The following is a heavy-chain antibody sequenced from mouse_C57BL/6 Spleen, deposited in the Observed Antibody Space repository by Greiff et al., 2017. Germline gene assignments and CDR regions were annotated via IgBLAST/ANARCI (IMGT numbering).Heavy chain of an antibody. Sequence: EVQLVESGGGLVKPGGSLKLSCAASGFTFSSYTMPWVRQTPEKRLEWVATISGGGGNTYYPDSVKGRFTISRDNATNTPYLQLSSLRSEDTALYYCARHVPAYCGSCYGYFDVWGTGTTVTVSS. CDR3: ARHVPAYCGSCYGYFDV. CDR1: GFTFSSYT. J-gene: IGHJ1*03. CDR2: ISGGGGNT. D-gene: IGHD1-1*01. V-gene: IGHV5-9*01.